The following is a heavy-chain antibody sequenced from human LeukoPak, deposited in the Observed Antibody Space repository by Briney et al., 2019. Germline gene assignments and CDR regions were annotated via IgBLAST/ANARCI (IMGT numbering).Heavy chain of an antibody. CDR2: ISAYNGNT. D-gene: IGHD3-10*01. CDR3: ARGGSVLLWFGELLGFDY. CDR1: GYTFTSYG. J-gene: IGHJ4*02. V-gene: IGHV1-18*01. Sequence: ASVKVSCKASGYTFTSYGISWVRQAPGQGLEWMGWISAYNGNTNYAQKLQGRVTMTTDTSTSTAYMELRSLRSDDTVVYYCARGGSVLLWFGELLGFDYWGQGTLVTVSS.